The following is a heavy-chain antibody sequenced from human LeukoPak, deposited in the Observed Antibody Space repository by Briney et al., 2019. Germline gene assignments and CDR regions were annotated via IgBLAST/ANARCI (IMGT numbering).Heavy chain of an antibody. V-gene: IGHV1-2*02. J-gene: IGHJ3*02. Sequence: ASVKVSCKASGYTFTGYYMHWVRQAPGQGLEWMGWINPNSGGTNYAQKFQGRVTVTRDTSISTAYMELSRLRSDDTAVYYCARAGVGASRAFDIWGQGTMVTVSS. CDR3: ARAGVGASRAFDI. CDR2: INPNSGGT. D-gene: IGHD1-26*01. CDR1: GYTFTGYY.